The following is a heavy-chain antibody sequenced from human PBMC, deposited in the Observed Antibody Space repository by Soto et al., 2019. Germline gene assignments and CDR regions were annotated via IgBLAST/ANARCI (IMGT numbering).Heavy chain of an antibody. Sequence: QVQLLQSGAEVKKPGASVKVSCKVSGHTLTELSMHWVRQAPGRGLEWMGGFDPEDGETIFAQKFQGRVTMTEDTSTASTDMELTSLRSEDTAVYYCAAGGTRWLHSPFDYWGQGTLVTISS. CDR3: AAGGTRWLHSPFDY. CDR2: FDPEDGET. V-gene: IGHV1-24*01. CDR1: GHTLTELS. J-gene: IGHJ4*02. D-gene: IGHD1-1*01.